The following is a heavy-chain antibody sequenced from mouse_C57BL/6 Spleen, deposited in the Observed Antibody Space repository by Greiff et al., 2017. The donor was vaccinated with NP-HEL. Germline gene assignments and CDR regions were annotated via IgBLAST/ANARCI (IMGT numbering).Heavy chain of an antibody. Sequence: VQLQQSGPELVKPGASVKISCKASGYAFSSSWMNWVKQRPGKGLEWIGRIYPGDGDTNYNGKFKGKATLTADKSSSTAYMQLSSLTSEDSAVYFCATTVVEVFDYWGQGTTLTVSS. CDR2: IYPGDGDT. CDR1: GYAFSSSW. D-gene: IGHD1-1*01. CDR3: ATTVVEVFDY. V-gene: IGHV1-82*01. J-gene: IGHJ2*01.